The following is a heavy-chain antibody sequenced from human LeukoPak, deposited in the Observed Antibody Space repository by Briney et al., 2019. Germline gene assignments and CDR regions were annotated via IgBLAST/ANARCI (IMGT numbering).Heavy chain of an antibody. J-gene: IGHJ4*02. D-gene: IGHD3-3*01. CDR1: GGSISSGGYY. CDR3: AIDFWSGWLGY. Sequence: SQTLSLTCAVSGGSISSGGYYWSWIRQPPGKGLEWIGEINHSGSTNYNPSLKSRVTISVDTSKNQFSLKLSSVTAADTAVYYCAIDFWSGWLGYWGQGTLVTVSS. V-gene: IGHV4-31*11. CDR2: INHSGST.